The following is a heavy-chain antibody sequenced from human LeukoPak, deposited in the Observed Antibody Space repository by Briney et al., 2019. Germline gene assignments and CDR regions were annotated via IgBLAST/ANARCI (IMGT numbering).Heavy chain of an antibody. CDR3: ARDPNEYDSSGTFDY. Sequence: GRSLRLSCAASGFTFSSYGMHWVRQAPGKGLEWVAVIWYDGSNKYYADSVKGRFTISRDNSKNTLYLQMNSLRAEDTAVYYCARDPNEYDSSGTFDYWGQGTLVTVSS. V-gene: IGHV3-33*01. CDR1: GFTFSSYG. CDR2: IWYDGSNK. D-gene: IGHD3-22*01. J-gene: IGHJ4*02.